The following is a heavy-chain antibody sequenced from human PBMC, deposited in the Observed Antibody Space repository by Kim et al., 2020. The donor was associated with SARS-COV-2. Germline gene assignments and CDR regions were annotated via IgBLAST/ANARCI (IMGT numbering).Heavy chain of an antibody. CDR2: NT. CDR3: AREAVAGSFDH. V-gene: IGHV1-3*01. J-gene: IGHJ4*02. D-gene: IGHD6-19*01. Sequence: NTRNSQKFQARVSMTRDTSATTAYLELSGLRSEDTAVYYCAREAVAGSFDHWGQGTLVTVSS.